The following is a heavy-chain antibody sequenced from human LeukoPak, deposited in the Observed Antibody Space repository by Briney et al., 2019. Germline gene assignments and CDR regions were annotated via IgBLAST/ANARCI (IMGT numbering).Heavy chain of an antibody. CDR3: ARECSGGSCYLPAFDY. Sequence: GGSLRLSCAVSGFPLSSYAMSWVRQAPGKGLEWVSATSSSDAGTYYADSVKGRFTISRDNAKNSLYLQMNSLRAEDTAVYYCARECSGGSCYLPAFDYWGQGTLVTVSS. CDR1: GFPLSSYA. J-gene: IGHJ4*02. V-gene: IGHV3-21*01. D-gene: IGHD2-15*01. CDR2: TSSSDAGT.